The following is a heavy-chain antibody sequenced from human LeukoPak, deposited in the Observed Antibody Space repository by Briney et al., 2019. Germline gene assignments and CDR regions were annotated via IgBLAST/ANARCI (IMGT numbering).Heavy chain of an antibody. CDR3: ARAPGGRPHIPEDY. CDR1: GGTFSSYA. V-gene: IGHV1-69*13. Sequence: GASVKVSCKASGGTFSSYAFSWVRQAPGQGLEWMGGIIPIFGTSNYAQKFQGRVTMTADESTSTAYMELSSLRSEDTAVYYCARAPGGRPHIPEDYWGQGTLVTVSS. D-gene: IGHD2-8*02. CDR2: IIPIFGTS. J-gene: IGHJ4*02.